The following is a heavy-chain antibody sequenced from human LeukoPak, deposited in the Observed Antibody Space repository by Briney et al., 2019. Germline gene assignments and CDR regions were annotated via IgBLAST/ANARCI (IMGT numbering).Heavy chain of an antibody. CDR2: INGSGGST. J-gene: IGHJ4*02. Sequence: GGSLRLSCAVSGFTFSRYVMSWVRQAPGKGLEWVSSINGSGGSTYYADSVKGRFTISRDNSKSTLYVHMNSLRVEDTAVYYCAKYNWNDGDFDYWGQGTLVTVSS. V-gene: IGHV3-23*01. CDR1: GFTFSRYV. D-gene: IGHD1-20*01. CDR3: AKYNWNDGDFDY.